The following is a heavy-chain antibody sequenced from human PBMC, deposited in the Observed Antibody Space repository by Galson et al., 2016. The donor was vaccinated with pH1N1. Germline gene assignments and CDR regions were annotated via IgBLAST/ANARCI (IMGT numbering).Heavy chain of an antibody. CDR1: GGSISSHY. J-gene: IGHJ5*02. CDR3: ARHEYGDYVGWFDP. V-gene: IGHV4-59*08. D-gene: IGHD4-17*01. Sequence: LSLTCTVSGGSISSHYWNWIRQPPGKGLEWIGYVYYSGSTNYNPSLKSRVTISVDTSKNQFSLKLSSVTAADTAVYYCARHEYGDYVGWFDPWGQGTLVTVSS. CDR2: VYYSGST.